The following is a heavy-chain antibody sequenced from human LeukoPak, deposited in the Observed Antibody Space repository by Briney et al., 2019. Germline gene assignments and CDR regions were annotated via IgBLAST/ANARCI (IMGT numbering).Heavy chain of an antibody. Sequence: ASVKVSCKASGYTLTSYYMHWVRQAPGQGLEWMGIINPSGGSTSYAQKFQGRVTMTRDTSTSTVYMELSSLRSEDTAVYYCARAHSGWYSGPDGAFDIWGQGTMVTVSS. J-gene: IGHJ3*02. CDR1: GYTLTSYY. V-gene: IGHV1-46*01. D-gene: IGHD6-19*01. CDR2: INPSGGST. CDR3: ARAHSGWYSGPDGAFDI.